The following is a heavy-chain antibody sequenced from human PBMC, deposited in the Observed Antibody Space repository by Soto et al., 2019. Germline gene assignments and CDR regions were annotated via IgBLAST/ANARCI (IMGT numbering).Heavy chain of an antibody. CDR2: IIPIFGTA. CDR1: GGTFSSYA. J-gene: IGHJ4*02. Sequence: QVQLVQSGAEVKKPGSSVKVSCKASGGTFSSYAIGWVRQAPGQGLEWMGGIIPIFGTANYAQKFQGRVTITADESTSTAYMELSSLRSEDTAVYYCARDNSSGWYNYFDYWGQGTLVTVSS. V-gene: IGHV1-69*01. D-gene: IGHD6-19*01. CDR3: ARDNSSGWYNYFDY.